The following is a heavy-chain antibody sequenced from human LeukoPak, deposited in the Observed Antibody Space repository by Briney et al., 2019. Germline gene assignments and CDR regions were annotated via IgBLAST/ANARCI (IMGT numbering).Heavy chain of an antibody. CDR1: GDSFSSNSAT. CDR3: ARWLTTSAGFDF. Sequence: SQTLSLTCAISGDSFSSNSATWSWLRQSPSRGLEWLGRTFYRSKWYSDYAPSVEGRITVNPDTSRNRFSLQLDFVTPEDSAVYFCARWLTTSAGFDFWGRGTVVTVSS. D-gene: IGHD1/OR15-1a*01. V-gene: IGHV6-1*01. J-gene: IGHJ3*01. CDR2: TFYRSKWYS.